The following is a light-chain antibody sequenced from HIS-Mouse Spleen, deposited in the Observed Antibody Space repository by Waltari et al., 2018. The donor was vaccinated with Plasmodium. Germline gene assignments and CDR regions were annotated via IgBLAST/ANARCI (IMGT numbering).Light chain of an antibody. CDR1: ALPKKY. J-gene: IGLJ3*02. V-gene: IGLV3-10*01. CDR2: EDS. Sequence: SYELTQPPSVSVSPGQTARITCSGDALPKKYAYCYQQKSGQAPVLVIYEDSKRPSGIPEEFSGSSSGTMATLTISGAQVEDEADYYCYSTDSSGNHKVFGGGTKLTVL. CDR3: YSTDSSGNHKV.